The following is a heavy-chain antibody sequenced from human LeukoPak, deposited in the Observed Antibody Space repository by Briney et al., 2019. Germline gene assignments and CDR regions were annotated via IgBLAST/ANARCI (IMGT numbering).Heavy chain of an antibody. CDR3: ARRLRRNYFDY. V-gene: IGHV3-11*04. D-gene: IGHD2-21*02. CDR2: ISSSGTTI. Sequence: GGSLRLSCAASGFTLGDYYMSWIRQAPGKGLQWVSYISSSGTTIYYADSVKGRFTISRDNAKNSLYLQMNSLRAEDMAVYYCARRLRRNYFDYWGQGTLVTVSS. J-gene: IGHJ4*02. CDR1: GFTLGDYY.